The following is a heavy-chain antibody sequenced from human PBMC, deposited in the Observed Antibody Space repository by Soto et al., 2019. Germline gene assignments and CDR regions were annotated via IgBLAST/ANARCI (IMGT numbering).Heavy chain of an antibody. Sequence: SPTLSLPCAISGDNVSSNSAAWNWISQSPSRGLEWLGRTYYRSKWYNDYAVSVKSRITINPDTSNNQFSLQLNSVTPEDTAVYYCARGYSSEYFWGQGTTVTVS. CDR3: ARGYSSEYF. D-gene: IGHD6-19*01. CDR1: GDNVSSNSAA. J-gene: IGHJ6*02. V-gene: IGHV6-1*01. CDR2: TYYRSKWYN.